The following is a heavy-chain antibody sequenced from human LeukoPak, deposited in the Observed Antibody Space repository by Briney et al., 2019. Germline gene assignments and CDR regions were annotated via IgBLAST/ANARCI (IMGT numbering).Heavy chain of an antibody. V-gene: IGHV3-23*01. CDR1: GFTFSSSA. Sequence: GGSLRLSCAGSGFTFSSSAMSWVRQAPGKGLYWVSAISGSGTGTYYADSVKGRFTISRDNSKNTLYLQMNSLRAEDTAVYYCAKEGGTGTRFDYWGQGTLVTVSS. CDR2: ISGSGTGT. D-gene: IGHD1-7*01. CDR3: AKEGGTGTRFDY. J-gene: IGHJ4*02.